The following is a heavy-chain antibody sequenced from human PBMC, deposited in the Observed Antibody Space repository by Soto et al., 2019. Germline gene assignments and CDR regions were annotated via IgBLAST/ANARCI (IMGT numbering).Heavy chain of an antibody. V-gene: IGHV4-34*01. CDR3: ARDKITGLFDY. CDR1: GGSFSGYY. CDR2: INHSGST. J-gene: IGHJ4*02. Sequence: TSETLSLTCAVYGGSFSGYYWTWIRQPPGTGLEWIGEINHSGSTNYNPSLKSRVTISVDTSKNPFSLKLTSVTAADTAVYYCARDKITGLFDYWGQGTLVTVSS. D-gene: IGHD2-8*02.